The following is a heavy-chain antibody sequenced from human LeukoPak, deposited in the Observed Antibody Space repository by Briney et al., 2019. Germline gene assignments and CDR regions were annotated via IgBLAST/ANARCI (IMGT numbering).Heavy chain of an antibody. J-gene: IGHJ4*02. CDR3: ARYTIAVAGPYFDY. V-gene: IGHV1-2*02. CDR2: INPNSGGT. Sequence: ASVKVSCKASGYTFTGYDMHWVRQAPGQGLEWMGWINPNSGGTNYAQEFQGRVTMTRDTSISTAYMQLSRLRSDDTAVYYCARYTIAVAGPYFDYWGQGTLVTVSS. CDR1: GYTFTGYD. D-gene: IGHD6-19*01.